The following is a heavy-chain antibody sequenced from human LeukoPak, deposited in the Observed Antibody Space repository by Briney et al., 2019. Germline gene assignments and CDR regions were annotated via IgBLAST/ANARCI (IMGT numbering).Heavy chain of an antibody. CDR2: IYYSGST. J-gene: IGHJ4*02. CDR1: GGSISSYY. CDR3: ARQEGGIVGPY. D-gene: IGHD1-26*01. V-gene: IGHV4-59*08. Sequence: SETLSLTCTVSGGSISSYYWSWIRQPPGKGLEWIGYIYYSGSTNYNPSPKSRVTISVDTSKNQFSLKLNSVTAADTAVYYCARQEGGIVGPYWGQGTLVTVSS.